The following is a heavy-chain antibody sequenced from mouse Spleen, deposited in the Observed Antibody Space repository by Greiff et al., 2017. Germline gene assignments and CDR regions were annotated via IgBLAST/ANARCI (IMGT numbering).Heavy chain of an antibody. Sequence: EVKLQQSGPELVKPGASVKISCKASGYTFTDYYMNWVKQSHGKSLEWIGDINPNNGGTSYNQKFKGKATLTVDKSSSTAYMELRSLTSEDSAVYYCARWGPYAMDYWGQGTSVTVSS. J-gene: IGHJ4*01. V-gene: IGHV1-26*01. CDR1: GYTFTDYY. CDR3: ARWGPYAMDY. CDR2: INPNNGGT.